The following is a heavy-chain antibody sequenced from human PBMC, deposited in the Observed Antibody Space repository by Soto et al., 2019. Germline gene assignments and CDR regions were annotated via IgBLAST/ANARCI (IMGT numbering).Heavy chain of an antibody. V-gene: IGHV3-30*18. CDR1: GXTFSSYG. D-gene: IGHD3-16*01. CDR2: ISYDGSNK. J-gene: IGHJ4*02. Sequence: GSLRLSCAASGXTFSSYGMHWVRQAPGKGLEWVAVISYDGSNKYYADSVKGRFTISRDNSKNTLYLQMNSLRAEDTAVYYCAKDGGGHPDYWGQGTLLTVS. CDR3: AKDGGGHPDY.